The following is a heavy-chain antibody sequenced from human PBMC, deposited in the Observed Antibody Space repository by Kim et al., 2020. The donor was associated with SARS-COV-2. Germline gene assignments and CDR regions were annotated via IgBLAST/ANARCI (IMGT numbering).Heavy chain of an antibody. J-gene: IGHJ4*02. CDR2: IDWDDDK. Sequence: SGPTLVNPTQTLTLTCTFSGFSLSTSGMCVSWIRQPPGKALEWLARIDWDDDKYYSTSLKTRLTISKDTSKNQVVVTMTNMDPVDTATYYCARNTPRNGYTSPRFDYWGQGTLVTVSS. CDR3: ARNTPRNGYTSPRFDY. D-gene: IGHD5-12*01. V-gene: IGHV2-70*11. CDR1: GFSLSTSGMC.